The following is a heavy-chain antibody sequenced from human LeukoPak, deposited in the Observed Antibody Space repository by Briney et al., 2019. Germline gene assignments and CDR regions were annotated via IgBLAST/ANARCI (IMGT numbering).Heavy chain of an antibody. CDR2: ISGSGGST. Sequence: PGGSLRLSCAASGFTFSSYAMSWVRQAPGKGLEWVSAISGSGGSTYYADSVKGRFTISRDNSKNTLYLQMNSLRADDTAVYYCAKIQLRYFDWLSHFDYWGQGTLVTVSS. CDR1: GFTFSSYA. J-gene: IGHJ4*02. D-gene: IGHD3-9*01. CDR3: AKIQLRYFDWLSHFDY. V-gene: IGHV3-23*01.